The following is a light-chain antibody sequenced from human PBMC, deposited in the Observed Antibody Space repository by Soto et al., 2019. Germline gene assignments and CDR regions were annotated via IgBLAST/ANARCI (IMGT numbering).Light chain of an antibody. V-gene: IGKV3-15*01. CDR3: QQYNNWPPWT. J-gene: IGKJ1*01. Sequence: ETVMTQSAVTLSVSLGERATLSCRASQSVSTNLDWYQQKHGQAPRLLIYGASTRATGIPARFSGSGSGTEFTLTISSLQSEDFAVYYCQQYNNWPPWTFGQGTKVEIK. CDR1: QSVSTN. CDR2: GAS.